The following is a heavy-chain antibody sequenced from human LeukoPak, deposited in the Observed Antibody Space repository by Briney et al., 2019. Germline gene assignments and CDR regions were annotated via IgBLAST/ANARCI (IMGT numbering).Heavy chain of an antibody. Sequence: GGSLRLSCAASGTTVSTNYMSWVRQAPGKGLEWVSIIYSGGATFYADSVKGRFTISRENSKNTLWLQMNSLRAEDTAVYYCARDRQWLVRNYYYYYMDVWGKGTTVTVSS. CDR2: IYSGGAT. D-gene: IGHD6-19*01. CDR1: GTTVSTNY. J-gene: IGHJ6*03. CDR3: ARDRQWLVRNYYYYYMDV. V-gene: IGHV3-66*01.